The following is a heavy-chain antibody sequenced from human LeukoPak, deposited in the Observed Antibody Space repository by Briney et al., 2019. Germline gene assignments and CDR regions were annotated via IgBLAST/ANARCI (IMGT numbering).Heavy chain of an antibody. Sequence: ASVKVSCKASGYTFTSYGISWVRQAPGQGLEWMGWISAYNGNTNYAQKLQGRVTMTTDTSTSTAYMELRSLRSDDTAVYYCARVVSSGYCYGWFDPWGQGTLVTVSP. CDR3: ARVVSSGYCYGWFDP. CDR2: ISAYNGNT. J-gene: IGHJ5*02. CDR1: GYTFTSYG. D-gene: IGHD3-22*01. V-gene: IGHV1-18*01.